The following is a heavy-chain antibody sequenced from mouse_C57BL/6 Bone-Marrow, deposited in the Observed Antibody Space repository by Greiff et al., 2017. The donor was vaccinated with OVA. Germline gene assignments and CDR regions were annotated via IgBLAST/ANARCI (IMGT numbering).Heavy chain of an antibody. J-gene: IGHJ4*01. CDR2: IDPENGDT. D-gene: IGHD2-4*01. CDR3: TSIDYDYDRGYYARGY. CDR1: GFNITDDY. V-gene: IGHV14-4*01. Sequence: EVQLQQSGAELVRPGASVKLSCTASGFNITDDYMHWVKQRPEQGLEWIGWIDPENGDTEYASKFQGKATITADTSSNTAYLQLSSLTSEDTAVYYCTSIDYDYDRGYYARGYWGQGPSVTVST.